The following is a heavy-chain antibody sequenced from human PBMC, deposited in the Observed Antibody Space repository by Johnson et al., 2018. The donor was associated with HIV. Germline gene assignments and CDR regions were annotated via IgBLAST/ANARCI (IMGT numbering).Heavy chain of an antibody. Sequence: QEKLVESGGGVVQPGGSLRLSCAASGFTFSSYGMHWVRQAPGKGLEWVANIKQDGSEKYYVDSVKGRFTISRDNSKNTLYLQMNSLRAEDTAVYYCAKDGAAPDSYGAFDIWGQGTMVTVSS. V-gene: IGHV3-30*02. J-gene: IGHJ3*02. CDR3: AKDGAAPDSYGAFDI. CDR1: GFTFSSYG. CDR2: IKQDGSEK. D-gene: IGHD2-8*01.